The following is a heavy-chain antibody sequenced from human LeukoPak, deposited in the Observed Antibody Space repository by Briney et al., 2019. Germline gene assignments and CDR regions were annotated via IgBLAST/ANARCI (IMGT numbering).Heavy chain of an antibody. CDR1: GFTFSSYE. CDR2: ISSSGNSI. CDR3: ARELEGSGFDP. Sequence: GGSLRLSCAASGFTFSSYEMNWVRQAPGKGLEWLSYISSSGNSIDYADSVKGRFTISRDTAKNSLYLQMNSLRADDTAVYYCARELEGSGFDPWGQGTLVTVS. J-gene: IGHJ5*02. V-gene: IGHV3-48*03. D-gene: IGHD6-19*01.